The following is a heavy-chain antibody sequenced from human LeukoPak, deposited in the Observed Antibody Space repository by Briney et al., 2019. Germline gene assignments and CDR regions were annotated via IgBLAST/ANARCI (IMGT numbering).Heavy chain of an antibody. CDR3: AKDKLDYGGGNDY. D-gene: IGHD4-23*01. V-gene: IGHV3-43*02. J-gene: IGHJ4*02. Sequence: GGSLRLSCAAPGFTFDDYAMHWVRQVPGKGLEWVSLISGDGGSTYYADSVKGRFTISRDNSKNSLYLQMNSLRTEDTALYYCAKDKLDYGGGNDYWGQGTLVTVSS. CDR2: ISGDGGST. CDR1: GFTFDDYA.